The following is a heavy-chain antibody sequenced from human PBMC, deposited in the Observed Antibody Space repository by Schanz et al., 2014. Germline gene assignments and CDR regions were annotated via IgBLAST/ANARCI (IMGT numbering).Heavy chain of an antibody. V-gene: IGHV3-11*05. D-gene: IGHD6-13*01. CDR3: AREQIMAAAGLVDY. Sequence: PGGSLRLSCAASGFTFSDYYMSWIRPAPGKGLEWVSYISGTTTYTNYADSVKGRFTISRDNAKNSLYLQMNSLRAEDTAVYYCAREQIMAAAGLVDYWGHGTLVTVSS. CDR1: GFTFSDYY. CDR2: ISGTTTYT. J-gene: IGHJ4*01.